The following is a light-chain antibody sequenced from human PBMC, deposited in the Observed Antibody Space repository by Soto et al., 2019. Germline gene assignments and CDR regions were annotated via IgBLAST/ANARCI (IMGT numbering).Light chain of an antibody. V-gene: IGLV2-23*01. CDR3: CSYAGSSTYV. CDR2: EDS. J-gene: IGLJ1*01. Sequence: QSALTQPASVSGSPEQSITISCTGTSSDVGCYDLVSWYQQHPAKAPKLMVYEDSKWPSGVSNRFSGSKSGNTASLTISGLQAEDEADYYCCSYAGSSTYVFGTGTKLTAL. CDR1: SSDVGCYDL.